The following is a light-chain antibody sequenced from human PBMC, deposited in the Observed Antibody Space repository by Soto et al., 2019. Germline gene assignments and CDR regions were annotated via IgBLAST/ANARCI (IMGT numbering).Light chain of an antibody. V-gene: IGKV3-20*01. CDR3: HQYGSFPHT. J-gene: IGKJ2*01. CDR2: GAS. Sequence: EIVLTQSPGTLSLSPGEIATLSCRASQSVSGSSLAWYQLKPGQAPRLLISGASSRDAGVPDRFSGSESGTDFTYNISRLEPEDFGMYYCHQYGSFPHTYGQGTELETK. CDR1: QSVSGSS.